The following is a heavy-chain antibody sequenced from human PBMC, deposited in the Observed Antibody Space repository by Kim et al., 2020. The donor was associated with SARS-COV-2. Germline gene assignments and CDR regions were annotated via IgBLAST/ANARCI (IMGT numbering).Heavy chain of an antibody. CDR2: IYYSGTT. CDR3: ARGSGYSYDYYWFDP. D-gene: IGHD5-18*01. Sequence: SETLSLTCTVSDDSLSSGGHYWSWIRQHPGKGLEWIGYIYYSGTTYYNPSLKSRLTISLDRSKSQFSLELSSVTAADTAVYFCARGSGYSYDYYWFDPWGPGTRVTVSS. V-gene: IGHV4-31*03. CDR1: DDSLSSGGHY. J-gene: IGHJ5*02.